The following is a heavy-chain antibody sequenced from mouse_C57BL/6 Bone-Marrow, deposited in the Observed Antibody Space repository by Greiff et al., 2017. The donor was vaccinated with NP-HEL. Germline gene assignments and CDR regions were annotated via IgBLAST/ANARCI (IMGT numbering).Heavy chain of an antibody. D-gene: IGHD2-4*01. Sequence: EVQLQQSGPELVKPGASVKISCKASGYTFTDYYMNWVKQSHGKSLEWIGDINPNNGGTSYNQKFKGKATLTVDKSSSTAYMELRSLTSEDSAVYYCARGMDYDVDYWGQGTTLTVSS. CDR1: GYTFTDYY. J-gene: IGHJ2*01. V-gene: IGHV1-26*01. CDR3: ARGMDYDVDY. CDR2: INPNNGGT.